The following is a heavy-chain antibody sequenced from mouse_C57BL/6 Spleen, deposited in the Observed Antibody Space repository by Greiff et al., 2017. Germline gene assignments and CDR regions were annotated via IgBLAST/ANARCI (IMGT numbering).Heavy chain of an antibody. CDR1: GYTFTSYW. J-gene: IGHJ3*01. CDR2: IYPGSGST. CDR3: ARRGDYDSFAY. Sequence: QVQLKQSGAELVKPGASVKMSCKASGYTFTSYWITWVKQRPGQGLEWIGDIYPGSGSTNYNEKFKSKATLTVDTSSSTAYMQLSSLTSEDSAVYYCARRGDYDSFAYWGQGTLVTVSA. D-gene: IGHD2-4*01. V-gene: IGHV1-55*01.